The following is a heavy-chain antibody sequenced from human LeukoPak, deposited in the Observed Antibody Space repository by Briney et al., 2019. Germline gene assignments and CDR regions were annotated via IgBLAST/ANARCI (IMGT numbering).Heavy chain of an antibody. D-gene: IGHD3-9*01. J-gene: IGHJ4*02. CDR2: INHSGST. V-gene: IGHV4-34*01. CDR1: GGSFSGYY. Sequence: SETLSLTCAVYGGSFSGYYWSWIRQPPGKGLEWIGEINHSGSTNYNPSLKSRVTISVDTSKNQFSLKLSSVTAADTAVYYCARAPYDILTGYYVYFDYWGQGTLVTVSS. CDR3: ARAPYDILTGYYVYFDY.